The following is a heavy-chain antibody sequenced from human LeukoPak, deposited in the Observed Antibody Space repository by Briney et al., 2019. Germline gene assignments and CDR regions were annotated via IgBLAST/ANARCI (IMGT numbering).Heavy chain of an antibody. D-gene: IGHD3-10*01. Sequence: RGSLRLSCAASGFIFSSHAMSWVRQAPGKGLEWVSGISDRGSSTVYADSVKGRFTISRDNSKDTLYLQMNILRAEDTAVYYCAKDRGSGSGTYTWGIFDCWGQGTLVAVSS. J-gene: IGHJ4*02. CDR2: ISDRGSST. CDR1: GFIFSSHA. V-gene: IGHV3-23*01. CDR3: AKDRGSGSGTYTWGIFDC.